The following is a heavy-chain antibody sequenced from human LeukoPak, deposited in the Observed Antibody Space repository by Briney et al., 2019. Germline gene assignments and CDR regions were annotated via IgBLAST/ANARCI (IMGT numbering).Heavy chain of an antibody. CDR2: ISSSGSTI. Sequence: GVSLRLSCAASGFTFSDYHMSWIRQAPGKGLEWVSYISSSGSTIYYADSVKGRFTISRDNAKNSLYLQMNSLRAEDTVVYYCARDESEYAVAGTSFDYWGQGTLVTVSS. CDR3: ARDESEYAVAGTSFDY. D-gene: IGHD6-19*01. V-gene: IGHV3-11*01. CDR1: GFTFSDYH. J-gene: IGHJ4*02.